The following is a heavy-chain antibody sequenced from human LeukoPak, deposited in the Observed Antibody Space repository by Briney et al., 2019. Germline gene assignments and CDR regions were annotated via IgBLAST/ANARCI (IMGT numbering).Heavy chain of an antibody. CDR3: ARRTSVAGVWFDP. V-gene: IGHV4-59*08. CDR1: GGSIGTYY. D-gene: IGHD6-19*01. CDR2: IYYSGST. J-gene: IGHJ5*02. Sequence: PSETLSLTCTVPGGSIGTYYWSWIRQPPGKGLEWIGYIYYSGSTNYNPSLKSRVTISVDTSKNQFSLRLRSVTAADTAVYYCARRTSVAGVWFDPWGQGTLVTVSS.